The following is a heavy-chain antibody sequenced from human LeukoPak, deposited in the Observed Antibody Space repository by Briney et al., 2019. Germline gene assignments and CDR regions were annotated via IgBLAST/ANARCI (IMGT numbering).Heavy chain of an antibody. V-gene: IGHV1-2*06. CDR1: GYTFTDYY. J-gene: IGHJ5*01. D-gene: IGHD6-13*01. CDR3: AGLLAASGNWVAP. CDR2: IYPKSGGT. Sequence: ASVKVSCKASGYTFTDYYMHWVRQAPGQGLEWMGRIYPKSGGTNYAQKFQGRVAMTRDTSISTAYMELSRLRSDDTAVYYCAGLLAASGNWVAPLGQGNLVTVSS.